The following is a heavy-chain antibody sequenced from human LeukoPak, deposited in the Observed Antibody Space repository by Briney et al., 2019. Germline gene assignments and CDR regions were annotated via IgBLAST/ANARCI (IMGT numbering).Heavy chain of an antibody. V-gene: IGHV3-74*01. Sequence: GGSLRLSCAASGFTFSSHAMHWVRQVAGKGLVWVSRINSDGSSTSYADSVKGRFTISRDNAKNTLYLQMNSLRAEDTAVYYCARARGSGYCSGGSCYLVDYYYGMDVWGQGTTVTVSS. J-gene: IGHJ6*02. CDR3: ARARGSGYCSGGSCYLVDYYYGMDV. CDR1: GFTFSSHA. D-gene: IGHD2-15*01. CDR2: INSDGSST.